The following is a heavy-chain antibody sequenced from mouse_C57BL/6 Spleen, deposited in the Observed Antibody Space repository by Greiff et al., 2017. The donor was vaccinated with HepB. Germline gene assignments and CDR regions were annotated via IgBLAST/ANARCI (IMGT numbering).Heavy chain of an antibody. D-gene: IGHD1-1*01. CDR1: GYTFTSYG. Sequence: QVQLKESGAELARPGASVKLSCKASGYTFTSYGISWVKQRTGQGLEWIGEISPRSGNTYYNEKFKGKATLTADKSSSTAYMELRSLTSADTAVYFCARGALGSSYRDWFAYWGQGTLVTVSA. CDR2: ISPRSGNT. CDR3: ARGALGSSYRDWFAY. V-gene: IGHV1-81*01. J-gene: IGHJ3*01.